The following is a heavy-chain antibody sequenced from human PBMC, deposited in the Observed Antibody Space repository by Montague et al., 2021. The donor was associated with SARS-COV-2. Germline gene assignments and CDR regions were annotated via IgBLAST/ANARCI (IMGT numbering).Heavy chain of an antibody. Sequence: SLRLSCATSGFTFDNFGMVWVRQSPGKGLEWVAGINWNGDIIAYADSVKGRFTISRDNAKNSVYLQMNSLRAEDTALYYCAKDVWSGSYAWGYFDFWGQGTLVTVSS. D-gene: IGHD3-3*01. V-gene: IGHV3-9*01. CDR1: GFTFDNFG. CDR3: AKDVWSGSYAWGYFDF. J-gene: IGHJ4*02. CDR2: INWNGDII.